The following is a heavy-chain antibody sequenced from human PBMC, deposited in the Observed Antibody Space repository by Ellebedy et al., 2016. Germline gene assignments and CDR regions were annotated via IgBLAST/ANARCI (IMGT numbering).Heavy chain of an antibody. Sequence: SVKGRFTISRDSSKSTVYLQMNSLIIEDTAVYYCAREFGSAAYTKAFDFWGQGTVVTVS. D-gene: IGHD6-19*01. J-gene: IGHJ3*01. CDR3: AREFGSAAYTKAFDF. V-gene: IGHV3-30*01.